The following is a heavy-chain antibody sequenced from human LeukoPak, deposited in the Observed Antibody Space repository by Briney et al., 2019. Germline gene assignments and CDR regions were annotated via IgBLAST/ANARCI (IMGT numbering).Heavy chain of an antibody. CDR3: AGRITMIVVVIPPPGEFDY. Sequence: SETLSLTCTVSGGSISSSSYYWGWIRQPPGKGLEWIGSIYYSGSTYYNPSLKSRVTISVDTSKNQFSLKLSSVTAVDTAVYYCAGRITMIVVVIPPPGEFDYWGQGTLVTVSS. V-gene: IGHV4-39*07. J-gene: IGHJ4*02. CDR1: GGSISSSSYY. D-gene: IGHD3-22*01. CDR2: IYYSGST.